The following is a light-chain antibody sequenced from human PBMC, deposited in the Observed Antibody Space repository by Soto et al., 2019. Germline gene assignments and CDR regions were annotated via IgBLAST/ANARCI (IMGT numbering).Light chain of an antibody. CDR3: QPYGRSLSGVV. J-gene: IGLJ3*02. V-gene: IGLV1-40*01. Sequence: QSVLTQPPSVSGATGQRITISFTGNSSNIGAGFDVHWYQQLPGTAPKLLIFTNTNRPSGLPDRFSGSKAGTSASLASTGLRAWDEADYHCQPYGRSLSGVVFGGGTQRTVL. CDR2: TNT. CDR1: SSNIGAGFD.